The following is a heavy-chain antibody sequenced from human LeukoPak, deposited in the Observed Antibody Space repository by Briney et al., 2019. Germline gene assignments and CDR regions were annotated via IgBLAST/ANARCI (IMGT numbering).Heavy chain of an antibody. V-gene: IGHV4-39*01. Sequence: PGGSLRLSCIASGFTFSNYAMSWVRQAPGKGLEWIGSISYSGNTYYNPSLKSRVTISVDTSKNQFSLKLSSVTAADTAVYYCARHPYYYESSGYYHYFDYWGQGTLVTVSS. CDR2: ISYSGNT. J-gene: IGHJ4*02. CDR3: ARHPYYYESSGYYHYFDY. D-gene: IGHD3-22*01. CDR1: GFTFSNYA.